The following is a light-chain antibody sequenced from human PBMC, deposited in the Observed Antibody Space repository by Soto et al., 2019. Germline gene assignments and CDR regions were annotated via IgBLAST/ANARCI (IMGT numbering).Light chain of an antibody. J-gene: IGKJ4*01. V-gene: IGKV3D-15*01. CDR2: GAT. CDR1: QTVRNN. Sequence: TQSPDTLSLSPGERDNLSCRASQTVRNNYLGWYQQKPGQPPRLLIYGATTRDTGIPARFSGSGSGTEFTLTISSLQSEDFAVYYCQQYNNWPLTFGGGTKVDIK. CDR3: QQYNNWPLT.